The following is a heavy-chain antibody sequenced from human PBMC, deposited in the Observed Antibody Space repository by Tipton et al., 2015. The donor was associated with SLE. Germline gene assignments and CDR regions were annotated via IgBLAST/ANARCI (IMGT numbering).Heavy chain of an antibody. CDR2: AYGTSGGT. CDR3: VRDTSWSFDY. V-gene: IGHV3-23*01. CDR1: GFTFSTYA. Sequence: SLRLSCAASGFTFSTYAMSWVRQVPGKGLEWVAAAYGTSGGTYYADSVKGRFTIARDESNNTLFLHMKSLRGEDTAIYYCVRDTSWSFDYWGQGILVTVSS. J-gene: IGHJ4*02.